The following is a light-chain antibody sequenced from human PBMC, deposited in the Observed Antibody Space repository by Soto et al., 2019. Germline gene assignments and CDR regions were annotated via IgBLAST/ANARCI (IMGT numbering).Light chain of an antibody. CDR3: LQDYNDPLT. V-gene: IGKV1-6*01. CDR1: QGIRND. CDR2: AAS. J-gene: IGKJ4*01. Sequence: AIQMTQSPSSLSASVGDRVTITCRASQGIRNDVGWYQQKPGKAPKLLIYAASSLQSGVPSRFSGSGSGTDFTLTISSLQPEDFATYYCLQDYNDPLTCGGGTKVEIK.